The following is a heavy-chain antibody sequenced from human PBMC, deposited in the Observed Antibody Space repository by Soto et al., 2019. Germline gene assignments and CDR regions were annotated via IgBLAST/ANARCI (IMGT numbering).Heavy chain of an antibody. CDR3: ARGVYVSSDYVDYYYYYYGMDV. D-gene: IGHD4-17*01. V-gene: IGHV4-34*01. CDR1: GGSFSGYY. J-gene: IGHJ6*02. Sequence: PSETLSLTCAVYGGSFSGYYWSWIRQPPGKGLEWIGEINHSGSTNYNPSLKSRVTISVDTSKNQFSLKLSSVTAADTAVYYCARGVYVSSDYVDYYYYYYGMDVWGQGTTVTVSS. CDR2: INHSGST.